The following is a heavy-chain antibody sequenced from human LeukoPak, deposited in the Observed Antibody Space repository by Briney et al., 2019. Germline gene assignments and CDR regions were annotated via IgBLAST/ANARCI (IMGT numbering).Heavy chain of an antibody. CDR3: LRVASDCAFDY. J-gene: IGHJ4*02. V-gene: IGHV5-51*01. Sequence: GESLKISCKGSGYTFSTYWIGWVRQMPGKGLECLGIIYPGDSDTRYSPSFQGQVTISADKSISTAYLQWSSLKASDTAMYYCLRVASDCAFDYWGQGALVTVSS. D-gene: IGHD2-21*02. CDR2: IYPGDSDT. CDR1: GYTFSTYW.